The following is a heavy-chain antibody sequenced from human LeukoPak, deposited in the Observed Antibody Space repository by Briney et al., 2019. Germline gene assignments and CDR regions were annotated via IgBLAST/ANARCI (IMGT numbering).Heavy chain of an antibody. CDR2: INPNSGGT. CDR3: ARPTYSSSWYFVDY. Sequence: GASVKVSCKASGYTFTGYYMHWVRRAPGQGLEWMGWINPNSGGTNYAQKFQGRVTMTRDTSISTAYTELSRLRSDDTAVYYCARPTYSSSWYFVDYWGQGTLVTVSS. V-gene: IGHV1-2*02. J-gene: IGHJ4*02. CDR1: GYTFTGYY. D-gene: IGHD6-13*01.